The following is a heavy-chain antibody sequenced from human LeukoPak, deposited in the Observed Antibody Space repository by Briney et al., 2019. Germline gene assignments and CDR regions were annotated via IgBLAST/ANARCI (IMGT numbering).Heavy chain of an antibody. Sequence: ASVKVSCKASGYTFTGYYMHWVRQAPGQGLEWMGWINPNSGGTNYAQKFQGRVTMTRDTSISTAYMELSRLRSDDTAVYYCARDLYGGNFFFSDWFDPWGQGTLVTVSS. V-gene: IGHV1-2*02. J-gene: IGHJ5*02. CDR1: GYTFTGYY. CDR3: ARDLYGGNFFFSDWFDP. D-gene: IGHD4-23*01. CDR2: INPNSGGT.